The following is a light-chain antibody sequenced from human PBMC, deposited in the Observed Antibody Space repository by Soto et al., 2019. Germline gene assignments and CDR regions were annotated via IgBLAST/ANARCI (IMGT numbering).Light chain of an antibody. CDR2: NYV. J-gene: IGLJ2*01. Sequence: QLVLTQPPSVSGAPGQRVTISCAWTSSNIGAGYGVHWYQQLPGRAPKLLIHNYVNRPSGVPDRFSGSKSGTSASLAITGLQGEDEGDYYCQSYDSNLSGSLFGGGTKLTVL. CDR1: SSNIGAGYG. CDR3: QSYDSNLSGSL. V-gene: IGLV1-40*01.